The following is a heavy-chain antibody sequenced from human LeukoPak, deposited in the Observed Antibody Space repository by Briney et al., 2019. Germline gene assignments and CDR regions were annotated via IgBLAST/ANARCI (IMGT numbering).Heavy chain of an antibody. Sequence: GGSLRLSCAASGFTFSSYGMHWVRQAPGKGLDWVAFIRYDGSNKYYADSVKGRCTISRDNSKNTLYLQMNSLRAEDTAVYYCAKDLGPISIAAAGFSGIDYWGRGTLVTVSS. CDR1: GFTFSSYG. V-gene: IGHV3-30*02. CDR3: AKDLGPISIAAAGFSGIDY. CDR2: IRYDGSNK. D-gene: IGHD6-13*01. J-gene: IGHJ4*02.